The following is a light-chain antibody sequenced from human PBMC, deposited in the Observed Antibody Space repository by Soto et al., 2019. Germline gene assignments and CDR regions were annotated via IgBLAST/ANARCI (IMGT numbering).Light chain of an antibody. J-gene: IGLJ2*01. Sequence: QSVRTQPASVSGSPGQSITISCNGTSSDVGGYNYVSWYQQHPGKAPKLMIYDVSKRPSGVSNRFSGSKSGNTASLTISGLQAEDEADYYCTSYTSGGTLVVFGGGTKLTVL. V-gene: IGLV2-14*01. CDR3: TSYTSGGTLVV. CDR2: DVS. CDR1: SSDVGGYNY.